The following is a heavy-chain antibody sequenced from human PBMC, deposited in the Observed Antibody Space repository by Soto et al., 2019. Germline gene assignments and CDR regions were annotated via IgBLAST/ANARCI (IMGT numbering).Heavy chain of an antibody. D-gene: IGHD1-26*01. J-gene: IGHJ4*02. CDR1: GGSISSSSYY. Sequence: QLQLQESGPGLVKPSETLFLTCTVSGGSISSSSYYWGWIRQPPGEGLEWIGSIYYSGSTYYNPSLSSSVTISVDTSNNQCSLRLSSVTAADTALYYCARLRSGSYYGYWGQGTLVTVSS. CDR3: ARLRSGSYYGY. V-gene: IGHV4-39*01. CDR2: IYYSGST.